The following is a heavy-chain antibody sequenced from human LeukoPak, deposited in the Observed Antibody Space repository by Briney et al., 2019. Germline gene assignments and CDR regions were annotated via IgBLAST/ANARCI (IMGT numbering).Heavy chain of an antibody. J-gene: IGHJ4*02. CDR3: ARSGTRLTPYVEGADY. CDR1: GFTFSDYY. D-gene: IGHD4-17*01. CDR2: ISTSATAI. V-gene: IGHV3-11*01. Sequence: PGGPLRLSCAASGFTFSDYYMNWIRQAPGKGLEWVSYISTSATAIYYADSVKGRFTVSRDNAKNSLYLQMNSLRAEDTALYYCARSGTRLTPYVEGADYWGQGTLVSVSS.